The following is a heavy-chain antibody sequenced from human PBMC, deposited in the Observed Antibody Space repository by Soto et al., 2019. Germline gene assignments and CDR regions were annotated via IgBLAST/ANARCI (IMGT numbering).Heavy chain of an antibody. CDR2: ISCNSGVT. Sequence: EVQLVESGGGLVHPGRSLRLSCAASGFTFGDYAIHWVRQAPGKGLEWVSGISCNSGVTVYADSVRGRFTVFRDNARNSVYLQMNSLRREDTGLYYCVKGSNYYGMDVWGQGTTVTVSS. J-gene: IGHJ6*02. CDR3: VKGSNYYGMDV. CDR1: GFTFGDYA. V-gene: IGHV3-9*01.